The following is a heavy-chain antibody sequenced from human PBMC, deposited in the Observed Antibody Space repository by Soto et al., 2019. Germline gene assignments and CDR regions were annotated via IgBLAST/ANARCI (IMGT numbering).Heavy chain of an antibody. D-gene: IGHD2-15*01. Sequence: QVQLVESGGGVVQPGRSLRLSCAASGFTFSSYGMHWVRQAPGKGLEWVAVIWYDGSNKYYADSVKGRFTISRDNSKNPLYLKINRRGAEDTAVYYWARDGYCGGGSFYSAPVFDYWGQGTLVTVSS. CDR1: GFTFSSYG. CDR3: ARDGYCGGGSFYSAPVFDY. J-gene: IGHJ4*02. CDR2: IWYDGSNK. V-gene: IGHV3-33*01.